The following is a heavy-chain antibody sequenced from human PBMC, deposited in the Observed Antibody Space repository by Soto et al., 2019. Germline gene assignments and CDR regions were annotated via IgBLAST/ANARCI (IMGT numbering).Heavy chain of an antibody. J-gene: IGHJ6*03. Sequence: ASVKVSCKASGYTFTIYHMHWVRQAPGQGLEWMGIINPSGGSTSYAQKFQGRVTMTRDTSTSTVYMELSSLRSEDTAVYYCARGLSRSYDFWSGYYTGLYYMDVWGKGTTVTVSS. V-gene: IGHV1-46*03. D-gene: IGHD3-3*01. CDR1: GYTFTIYH. CDR2: INPSGGST. CDR3: ARGLSRSYDFWSGYYTGLYYMDV.